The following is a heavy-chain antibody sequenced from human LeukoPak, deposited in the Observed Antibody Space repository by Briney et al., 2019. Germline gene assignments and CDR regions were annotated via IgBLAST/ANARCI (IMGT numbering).Heavy chain of an antibody. CDR1: GLTFSSHA. D-gene: IGHD3-3*01. CDR3: ARGGYYAASDI. CDR2: IVSNGGNA. V-gene: IGHV3-64*02. J-gene: IGHJ4*02. Sequence: GGSLRLSCAASGLTFSSHAMHWVRQAPGKGLEYVSAIVSNGGNAYYADSVRGRFTISRDNSKDTVYLQMGSLRPEDTAVYYCARGGYYAASDIWGQGALVTVSS.